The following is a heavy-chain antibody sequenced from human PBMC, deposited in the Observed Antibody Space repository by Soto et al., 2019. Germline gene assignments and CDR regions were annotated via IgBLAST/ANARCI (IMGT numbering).Heavy chain of an antibody. D-gene: IGHD3-10*01. CDR1: GDPITSYF. CDR2: VFPGGPT. Sequence: SETLSLTCTVSGDPITSYFWTWLRQPAGKGLEWIGHVFPGGPTSHNSSLKSRVSMSIDTSKNQFSLTLTSVIAADTAVYYCARTLSGFTYGSRQFYFDYWGQGTLVTV. V-gene: IGHV4-4*07. J-gene: IGHJ4*02. CDR3: ARTLSGFTYGSRQFYFDY.